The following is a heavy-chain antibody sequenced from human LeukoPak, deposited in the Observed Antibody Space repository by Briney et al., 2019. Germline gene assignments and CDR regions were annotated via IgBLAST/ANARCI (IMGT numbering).Heavy chain of an antibody. Sequence: GASVKVSCKASGYTFTSYDINWVRQATGQGLEWMGWISAHNGNTNYAQKLQGRVTMTTDTSTSTAYMELRSLRSDDTAVYYCARVSAAVNWFDPWGQGTLVTVSS. CDR3: ARVSAAVNWFDP. CDR2: ISAHNGNT. J-gene: IGHJ5*02. CDR1: GYTFTSYD. D-gene: IGHD6-13*01. V-gene: IGHV1-18*01.